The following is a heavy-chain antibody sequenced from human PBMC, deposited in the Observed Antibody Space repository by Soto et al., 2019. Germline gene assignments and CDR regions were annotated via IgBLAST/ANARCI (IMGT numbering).Heavy chain of an antibody. CDR3: ARGGGGDAFDI. J-gene: IGHJ3*02. CDR1: GFTFSSYS. V-gene: IGHV3-21*01. Sequence: EVQLVESGGGLVKPGGSLRLSCAASGFTFSSYSMNWVRQAPGKGLEWVSSISSSSSYIYYADSVNGRFTISRDNAKNSLYLQMNSLRAEDTAVYYCARGGGGDAFDIWGQGTMVTVSS. CDR2: ISSSSSYI. D-gene: IGHD3-16*01.